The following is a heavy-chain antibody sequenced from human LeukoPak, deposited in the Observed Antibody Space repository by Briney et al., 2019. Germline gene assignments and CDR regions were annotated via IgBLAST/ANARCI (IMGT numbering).Heavy chain of an antibody. Sequence: GGSLRLSCAASGFTFSSYWMSWVRQAPGKGLEWVASIKQDGSEKYYVDSVKGRFTISRDNAKNSLYLQMNSLRAEDTAVYYCASPANDLPYYYYMDVWGKGTTVTVSS. V-gene: IGHV3-7*01. CDR2: IKQDGSEK. D-gene: IGHD1-1*01. J-gene: IGHJ6*03. CDR3: ASPANDLPYYYYMDV. CDR1: GFTFSSYW.